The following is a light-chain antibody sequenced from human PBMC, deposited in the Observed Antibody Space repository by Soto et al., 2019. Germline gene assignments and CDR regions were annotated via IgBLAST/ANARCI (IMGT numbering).Light chain of an antibody. Sequence: EIVLTQSPGTLSLSPGERATLSCRASQSVSITYLAWYQQKPGQAPRLLIYGASTRATGIPDRFSGSGSGTDFTLTISRLEPEDFAVYYCQQYGGSPPTFGQGTKLEIK. CDR2: GAS. CDR1: QSVSITY. J-gene: IGKJ2*01. CDR3: QQYGGSPPT. V-gene: IGKV3-20*01.